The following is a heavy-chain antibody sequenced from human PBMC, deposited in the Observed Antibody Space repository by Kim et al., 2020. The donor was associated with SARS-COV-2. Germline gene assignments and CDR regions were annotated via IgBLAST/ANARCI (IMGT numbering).Heavy chain of an antibody. CDR1: GFSLTTRGMC. J-gene: IGHJ4*02. CDR3: ARVRWDCSSSSCQAAYFDY. CDR2: IDWDDDR. Sequence: SGPTLVNPTQTLTLTCTFSGFSLTTRGMCVSWIRQPPGKALEWLARIDWDDDRFYSTSMKTRLTISKDTSKNQVALSMTDMDPVDTGTYYCARVRWDCSSSSCQAAYFDYWGQGALVTVSS. V-gene: IGHV2-70*17. D-gene: IGHD2-2*01.